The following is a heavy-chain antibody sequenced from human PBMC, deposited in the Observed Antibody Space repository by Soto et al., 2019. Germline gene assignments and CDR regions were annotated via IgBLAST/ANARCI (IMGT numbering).Heavy chain of an antibody. D-gene: IGHD1-7*01. Sequence: TGGSLRLSCAASEFTFRDFYMSWIRQAPGRGLEWFSYISHTGGSTYYADSVKGRFTISRDNAKNSLYLQMNDLRAEDTAVYFCARDGRGNYHYDLWGQGTLVNRLL. CDR2: ISHTGGST. CDR3: ARDGRGNYHYDL. CDR1: EFTFRDFY. J-gene: IGHJ5*02. V-gene: IGHV3-11*01.